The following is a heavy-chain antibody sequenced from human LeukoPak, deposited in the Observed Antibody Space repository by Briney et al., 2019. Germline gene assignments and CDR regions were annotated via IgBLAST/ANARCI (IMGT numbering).Heavy chain of an antibody. Sequence: SETLSLTCTVSGYSISSGYYWGCIRPPPGKGLEWVVVYHVGTTDYNPSLRSRVTKSVDGSKNQMSLTLRSVAAVDAAMYSCARGLGFLIGSIWYRGAFDIWGQGAMVTVSS. J-gene: IGHJ3*02. CDR1: GYSISSGYY. CDR2: VYHVGTT. CDR3: ARGLGFLIGSIWYRGAFDI. D-gene: IGHD6-13*01. V-gene: IGHV4-38-2*02.